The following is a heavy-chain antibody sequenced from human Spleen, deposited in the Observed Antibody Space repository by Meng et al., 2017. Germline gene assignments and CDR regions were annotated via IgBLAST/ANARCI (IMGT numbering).Heavy chain of an antibody. J-gene: IGHJ4*02. Sequence: GESLKISCVASGFTFSNYWMHWVRQAPGKGLVWVSRINSDGKRTAYADSVQGRFTISRDNSKNEMDLQMNSLRVDDTAVYYCAIGVTIFGLPPRYFDYWGQGTLVTVSS. CDR2: INSDGKRT. CDR1: GFTFSNYW. CDR3: AIGVTIFGLPPRYFDY. D-gene: IGHD3-3*01. V-gene: IGHV3-74*01.